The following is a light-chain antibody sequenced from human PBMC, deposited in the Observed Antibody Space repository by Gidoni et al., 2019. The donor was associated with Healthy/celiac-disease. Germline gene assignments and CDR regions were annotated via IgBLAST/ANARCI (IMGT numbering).Light chain of an antibody. CDR2: WAS. Sequence: IVMTPSPASLAVSLGERATINCKSSQSVLYSSNNKNYLAWYQQKPGQPPKLLIYWASTRESGVPDRFSGSGSGTDFTLTISSLQAEDVAVYYCQQYYSTLLTFGGGTKVEIK. V-gene: IGKV4-1*01. CDR1: QSVLYSSNNKNY. CDR3: QQYYSTLLT. J-gene: IGKJ4*01.